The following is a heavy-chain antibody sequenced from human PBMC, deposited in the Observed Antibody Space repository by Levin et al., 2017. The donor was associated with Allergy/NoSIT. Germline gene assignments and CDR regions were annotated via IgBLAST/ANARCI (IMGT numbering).Heavy chain of an antibody. CDR1: GGTFSSYA. J-gene: IGHJ6*03. D-gene: IGHD1-7*01. V-gene: IGHV1-69*01. CDR3: ARSENWNYGAYYYYYMDV. CDR2: IIPIFGTA. Sequence: KISCKASGGTFSSYAISWVRQAPGQGLEWMGGIIPIFGTANYAQKFQGRVTITADESTSTAYMELSSLRSEDTAVYYCARSENWNYGAYYYYYMDVWGKGTTVTVSS.